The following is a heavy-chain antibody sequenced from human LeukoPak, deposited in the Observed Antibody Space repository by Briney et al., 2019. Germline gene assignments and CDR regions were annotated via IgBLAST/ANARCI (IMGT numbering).Heavy chain of an antibody. Sequence: GGSLRLSCAASGFTFSSYSMNWVGQAPGKGLEGVSSISSSSSYIYYADSVKGRFTISRDNAKNSLYLQMNSLRAEDTAVYYCARGISWCVDYWGQGTLVTVSS. CDR1: GFTFSSYS. CDR2: ISSSSSYI. V-gene: IGHV3-21*01. D-gene: IGHD6-13*01. J-gene: IGHJ4*02. CDR3: ARGISWCVDY.